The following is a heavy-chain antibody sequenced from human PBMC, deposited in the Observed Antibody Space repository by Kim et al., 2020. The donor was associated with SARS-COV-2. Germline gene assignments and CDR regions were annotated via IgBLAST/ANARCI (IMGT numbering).Heavy chain of an antibody. CDR1: GFTFSSYS. Sequence: GGSLRLSCAASGFTFSSYSMNWVRQAPGKGLEWVSSISSSSSYIYYADSVKGRFTISRDNAKNSLYLQMNSLRAEDTAVYYCARDYHSERTVGAFDIWGQGTMVTVSS. V-gene: IGHV3-21*04. CDR2: ISSSSSYI. CDR3: ARDYHSERTVGAFDI. J-gene: IGHJ3*02. D-gene: IGHD1-1*01.